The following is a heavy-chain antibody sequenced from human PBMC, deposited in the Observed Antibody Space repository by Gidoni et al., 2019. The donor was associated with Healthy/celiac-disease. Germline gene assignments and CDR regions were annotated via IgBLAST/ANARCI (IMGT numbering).Heavy chain of an antibody. D-gene: IGHD6-19*01. V-gene: IGHV3-30*18. CDR2: ISDDGSNK. CDR3: AKGRKGIAVEGPFDY. Sequence: QVQLVESGGGVVQPGRSLRLSCAASGFPFSSYGMHWVRQAPGKGLEWVAVISDDGSNKYYADSVKGRFTISRDNSKNTLYLQMNSLRAEETAVYYCAKGRKGIAVEGPFDYWGQGTLVTVSS. J-gene: IGHJ4*02. CDR1: GFPFSSYG.